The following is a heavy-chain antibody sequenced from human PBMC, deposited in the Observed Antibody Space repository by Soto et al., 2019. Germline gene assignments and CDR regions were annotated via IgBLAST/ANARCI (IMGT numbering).Heavy chain of an antibody. Sequence: RASVKVSCKASGYTFTGYYMHWVRQAPGQGLEWMGWINPNSGGTNYAQKFQGRVTMTRDTSISTAYMELSRLRSDDTAVYYCARQPDYGDYNVTIWYYGMDVWGQGTTVTVSS. CDR3: ARQPDYGDYNVTIWYYGMDV. V-gene: IGHV1-2*02. CDR1: GYTFTGYY. D-gene: IGHD4-17*01. J-gene: IGHJ6*02. CDR2: INPNSGGT.